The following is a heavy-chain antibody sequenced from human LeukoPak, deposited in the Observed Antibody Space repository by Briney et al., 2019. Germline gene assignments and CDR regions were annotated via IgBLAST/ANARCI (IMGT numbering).Heavy chain of an antibody. V-gene: IGHV3-7*03. Sequence: GGSLRLSCTASGFTFSSHSMIWVRQAPGKGLEWVANIKQDGSEKHYVDSVKGRFTISTDNAKNSMDLQMNSLKTEDIGMYYCLTDLAGSYRGKYWGQGTLVTVSS. CDR2: IKQDGSEK. D-gene: IGHD3-16*02. CDR3: LTDLAGSYRGKY. J-gene: IGHJ4*02. CDR1: GFTFSSHS.